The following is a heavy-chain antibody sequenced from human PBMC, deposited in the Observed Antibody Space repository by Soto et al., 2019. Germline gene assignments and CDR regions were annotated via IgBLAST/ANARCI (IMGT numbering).Heavy chain of an antibody. Sequence: EVQLVESGGGLVKHGGSLRLSCAASGFTFSSYSMNWVREAPGKGLEWVSSISSSSSYIYYADSVKGRFTISRDNAKNSLYLQMNSLRAEDTAVYYCARVGYCSGGSCGVWGQGTTVTVSS. J-gene: IGHJ6*02. CDR1: GFTFSSYS. CDR2: ISSSSSYI. D-gene: IGHD2-15*01. CDR3: ARVGYCSGGSCGV. V-gene: IGHV3-21*01.